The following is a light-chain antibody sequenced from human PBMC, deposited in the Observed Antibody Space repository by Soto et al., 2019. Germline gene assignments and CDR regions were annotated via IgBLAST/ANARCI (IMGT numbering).Light chain of an antibody. CDR2: EAS. CDR1: SSDVGAYNF. V-gene: IGLV2-23*01. Sequence: QSALTQPASLSGSPGQSITISCTGTSSDVGAYNFVSWYQQHPGKAPHLMIHEASKRPSGVSNRFSGSKSGNTASLTISGLQAEDEADYYCCSYAGSSTWVFGGGTKLTVL. J-gene: IGLJ3*02. CDR3: CSYAGSSTWV.